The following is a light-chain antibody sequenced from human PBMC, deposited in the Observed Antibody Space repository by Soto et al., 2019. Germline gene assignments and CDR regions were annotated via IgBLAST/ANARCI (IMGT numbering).Light chain of an antibody. V-gene: IGKV3-15*01. CDR2: GAS. J-gene: IGKJ1*01. CDR3: QQYNNWPPWT. CDR1: QSVSSN. Sequence: EIVMTQSPATLSVSPGERATLSCRASQSVSSNLAWYQQKPGQAPRLLIYGASTRATGIPARFSGSGSGTEFTLTISSLQSEEFAVYYCQQYNNWPPWTCGQGTQVEIK.